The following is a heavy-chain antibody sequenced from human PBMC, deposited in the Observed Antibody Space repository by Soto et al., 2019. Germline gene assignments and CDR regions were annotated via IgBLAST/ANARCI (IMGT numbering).Heavy chain of an antibody. D-gene: IGHD4-17*01. V-gene: IGHV6-1*01. CDR3: ARERCKRCYSDY. J-gene: IGHJ4*02. CDR2: TYYRSQWYN. Sequence: PSQTLSLTCAISGDSVSSSSAAWNWIRQSPSRGLEWLGRTYYRSQWYNDYAVSVKGRISINPDTSRNQFSLQLNSVTLEDTAVYYCARERCKRCYSDYWGLGTLVTVSS. CDR1: GDSVSSSSAA.